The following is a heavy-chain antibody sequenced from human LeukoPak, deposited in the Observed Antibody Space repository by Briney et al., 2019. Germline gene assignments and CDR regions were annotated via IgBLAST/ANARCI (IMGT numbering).Heavy chain of an antibody. J-gene: IGHJ5*02. CDR2: IYYSGNT. V-gene: IGHV4-59*01. CDR3: AREGYCSSSSCNNWLDP. CDR1: GGSIRNYH. D-gene: IGHD2-2*01. Sequence: SETLSLTCTVSGGSIRNYHWSWIRQPPGKGLEWIGFIYYSGNTKYNPSLKGRVTMSVDTSNNQFSLKLSSVTAADTAVYYCAREGYCSSSSCNNWLDPWGQGTLVTVSS.